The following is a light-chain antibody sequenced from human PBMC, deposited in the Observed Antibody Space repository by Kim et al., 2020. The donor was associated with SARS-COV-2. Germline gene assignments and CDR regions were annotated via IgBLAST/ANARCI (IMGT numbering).Light chain of an antibody. Sequence: GRKVTISCSGSSSNSGNNYVSWYQQLPGTAPQLLIYDKNKRPSGIPDRFSGSKSGTSATLGITGLQTGDEADYYCGTWDSSLSAVVFGGGTQLTVL. CDR3: GTWDSSLSAVV. CDR2: DKN. CDR1: SSNSGNNY. J-gene: IGLJ2*01. V-gene: IGLV1-51*01.